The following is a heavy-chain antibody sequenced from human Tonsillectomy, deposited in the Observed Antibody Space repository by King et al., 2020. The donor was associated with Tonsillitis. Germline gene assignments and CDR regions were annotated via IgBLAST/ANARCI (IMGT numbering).Heavy chain of an antibody. Sequence: ITLKESGPMLVKPTQTLTLTCTFSGFSLNTSGVGVGWIRQPPGKALEWLALIYWDDDKRYSPFLKTRLTITKDTSKKQVVLTMTNMDPVDTATYYCVRRPVICMIRGAMGYFDFWGQGTLVTVSS. CDR1: GFSLNTSGVG. D-gene: IGHD3-16*01. V-gene: IGHV2-5*02. J-gene: IGHJ4*02. CDR2: IYWDDDK. CDR3: VRRPVICMIRGAMGYFDF.